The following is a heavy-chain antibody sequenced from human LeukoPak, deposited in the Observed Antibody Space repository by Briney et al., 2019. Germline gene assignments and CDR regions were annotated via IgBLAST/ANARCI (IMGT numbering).Heavy chain of an antibody. V-gene: IGHV3-7*01. CDR3: ASEGYYYDSSGPLY. CDR1: GFIFSSYW. J-gene: IGHJ4*02. D-gene: IGHD3-22*01. CDR2: IKQDGSEK. Sequence: PGGSLRLSCAASGFIFSSYWMSWVRQAPGKGLEWVANIKQDGSEKYYVDSVKGRFTISRDNAKNSLYLQMNSLRAEDTAVYYCASEGYYYDSSGPLYWGQGTLVTVSS.